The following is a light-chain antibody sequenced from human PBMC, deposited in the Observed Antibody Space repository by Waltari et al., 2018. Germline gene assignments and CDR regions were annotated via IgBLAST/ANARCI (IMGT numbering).Light chain of an antibody. J-gene: IGKJ1*01. Sequence: EIVMTQSPATLSVSPGETATRSCRASQRISSHLAWYQQKPGQAPRLLIYGASTRATGIPARFSGSGSGTEFTLTISSLQSEDFAVYCCHQYHDWPQTFGQGTKVELK. CDR1: QRISSH. CDR2: GAS. V-gene: IGKV3-15*01. CDR3: HQYHDWPQT.